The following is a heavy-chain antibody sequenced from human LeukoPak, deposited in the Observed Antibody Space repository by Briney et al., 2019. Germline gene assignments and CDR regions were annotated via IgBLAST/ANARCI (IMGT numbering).Heavy chain of an antibody. V-gene: IGHV4-39*01. D-gene: IGHD6-6*01. CDR2: IYYSGST. Sequence: SETLSLTCTVSGGSISSSSYYWGWIRQPPGKGLEWIGSIYYSGSTYYNPSLESRVTISVDTSKNQFSLKLSSVTAADTAVYYCARYSSSPGWFDYWGQGTLVTVSS. CDR1: GGSISSSSYY. CDR3: ARYSSSPGWFDY. J-gene: IGHJ4*02.